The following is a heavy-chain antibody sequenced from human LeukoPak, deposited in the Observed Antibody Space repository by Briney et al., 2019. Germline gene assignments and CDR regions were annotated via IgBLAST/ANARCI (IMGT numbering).Heavy chain of an antibody. CDR3: ARDLGSSSSFIDY. D-gene: IGHD6-6*01. V-gene: IGHV4-61*02. CDR1: GDSISSGDYY. J-gene: IGHJ4*02. CDR2: ISSSGST. Sequence: SETLSLTCTVSGDSISSGDYYWSWIRQPAGKGLEWIGRISSSGSTNYNPSLKSRVTISVDTSKNQFSLKLSSVTAADTAVYYCARDLGSSSSFIDYWGQGTLVTVSS.